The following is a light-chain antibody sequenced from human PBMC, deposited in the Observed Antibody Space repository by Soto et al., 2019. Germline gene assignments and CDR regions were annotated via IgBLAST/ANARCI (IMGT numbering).Light chain of an antibody. CDR2: AAY. V-gene: IGKV1-6*01. CDR3: LQEYNYPRT. J-gene: IGKJ1*01. CDR1: QAIRTD. Sequence: AIQVTQSPSSLSASVGDRVTITCRASQAIRTDLGWYQQKPGKAHKLLIFAAYNLHSGVQSRFSGSGSGTDFTLTIKNLQAEDFATYYCLQEYNYPRTFGQGTKVDIK.